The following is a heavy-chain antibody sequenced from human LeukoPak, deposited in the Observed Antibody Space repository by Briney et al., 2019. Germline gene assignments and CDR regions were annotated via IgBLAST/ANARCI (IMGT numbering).Heavy chain of an antibody. CDR1: GGSFSGYY. J-gene: IGHJ4*02. D-gene: IGHD5-18*01. CDR2: INHSGST. Sequence: SETLSLTCAVYGGSFSGYYWSWIRQPPGKGLEWIGEINHSGSTNYNPSLKSRVTISVDTSKNQFSLKLSPVTAADTAVYYCARHSRYSYGTDYWGQGTLVTVSS. CDR3: ARHSRYSYGTDY. V-gene: IGHV4-34*01.